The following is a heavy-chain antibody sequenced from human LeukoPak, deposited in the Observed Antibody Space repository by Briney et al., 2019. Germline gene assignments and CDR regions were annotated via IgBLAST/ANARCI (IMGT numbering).Heavy chain of an antibody. Sequence: SQTLSLTCTVSGGSISSGSYYWSWIRQPAGKGLEWIGRIYTSGSTNYNPSLKSRVTISVDTSKNQFSLKLSSVTAADTAVYYCARFRGYYYSSAFDIWGQGTMVTVSS. V-gene: IGHV4-61*02. CDR1: GGSISSGSYY. D-gene: IGHD3-22*01. CDR2: IYTSGST. CDR3: ARFRGYYYSSAFDI. J-gene: IGHJ3*02.